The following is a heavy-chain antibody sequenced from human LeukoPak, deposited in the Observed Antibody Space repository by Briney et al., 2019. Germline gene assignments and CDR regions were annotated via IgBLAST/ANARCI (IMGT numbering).Heavy chain of an antibody. V-gene: IGHV3-13*01. CDR1: EFTFSSYD. Sequence: GGSLRLSCAASEFTFSSYDVHWVRQATGKGLEWVSAIGTAGDTYYPGSVKGRFTISRENAKNSLYLQMNSLRAGDTAVYYCARGAFGQFDPWGQGTLVTVSS. J-gene: IGHJ5*02. CDR3: ARGAFGQFDP. CDR2: IGTAGDT. D-gene: IGHD3/OR15-3a*01.